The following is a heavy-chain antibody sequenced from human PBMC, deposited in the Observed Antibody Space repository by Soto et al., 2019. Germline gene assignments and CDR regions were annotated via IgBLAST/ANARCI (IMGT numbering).Heavy chain of an antibody. J-gene: IGHJ6*02. Sequence: QVQLVQSGAEVKKPGSSVKVSCKASGGTFSSYAISWVRQAPGQGLEWMGGIIPIFGTANYAQKFQGRVTITADESTSTAYMELSSLRSEDTAVYYCARDTGDIVVVPAANDYYYGMDVWGQGTTVTVSS. D-gene: IGHD2-2*01. CDR1: GGTFSSYA. CDR3: ARDTGDIVVVPAANDYYYGMDV. CDR2: IIPIFGTA. V-gene: IGHV1-69*01.